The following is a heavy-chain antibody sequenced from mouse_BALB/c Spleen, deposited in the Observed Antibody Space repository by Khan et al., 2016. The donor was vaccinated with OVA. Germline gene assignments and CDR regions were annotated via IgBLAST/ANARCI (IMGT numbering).Heavy chain of an antibody. V-gene: IGHV1S81*02. CDR3: TRSGYGSFAF. CDR2: INPNNGGS. CDR1: GYTFSTYY. Sequence: QVQLQQSGAELVKPGASVKLSCKASGYTFSTYYMYWVKQRPGQGLEWIGEINPNNGGSNFNEKFKNKATLTVDKSSSTAYMQLSSLTSEDSAVYYCTRSGYGSFAFWGQGTLVTVSA. J-gene: IGHJ3*01. D-gene: IGHD2-2*01.